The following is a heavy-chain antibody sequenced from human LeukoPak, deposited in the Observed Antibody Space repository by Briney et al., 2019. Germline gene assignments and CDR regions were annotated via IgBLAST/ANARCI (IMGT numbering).Heavy chain of an antibody. CDR2: INSDGSST. CDR3: ARCLGVVVTARACEGYFDY. V-gene: IGHV3-74*01. J-gene: IGHJ4*02. D-gene: IGHD2-21*02. Sequence: GGSLRLSCAASGFTFSSYWMHWVRQAPGKGLVWVSRINSDGSSTSYADSVKGRFTISRDNAKNTLYLQMNSLRAEDTAVYYCARCLGVVVTARACEGYFDYWGQGTLVTVSS. CDR1: GFTFSSYW.